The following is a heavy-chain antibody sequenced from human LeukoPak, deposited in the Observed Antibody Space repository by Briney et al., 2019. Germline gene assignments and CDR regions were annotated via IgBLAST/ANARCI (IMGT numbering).Heavy chain of an antibody. Sequence: GGSLRLSCAASGFTFSDHYMDWVRQAPGKGLEWVSAISGSGGSTYYADSVKGRFTISRDNSKNTLYLQMNSLRAEDTAVYYCAKDDTINYYDSSGYSYYFDYWGQGTLVTVSS. J-gene: IGHJ4*02. CDR2: ISGSGGST. CDR1: GFTFSDHY. D-gene: IGHD3-22*01. CDR3: AKDDTINYYDSSGYSYYFDY. V-gene: IGHV3-23*01.